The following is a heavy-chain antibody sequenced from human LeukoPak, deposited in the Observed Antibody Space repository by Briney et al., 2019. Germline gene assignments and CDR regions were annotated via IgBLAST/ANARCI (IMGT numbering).Heavy chain of an antibody. D-gene: IGHD2-15*01. J-gene: IGHJ6*03. V-gene: IGHV4-39*07. CDR1: GGSIRSGRHH. CDR3: ARDLGGYPFFMDG. CDR2: LDESGRP. Sequence: SETLSLTCSVSGGSIRSGRHHWAWVRQPPGKGLEFIGSLDESGRPYYNAPLKSRVTISEDSSGKQFSLNLSSVTAADTAVYFWARDLGGYPFFMDGWGRGTTVIVSS.